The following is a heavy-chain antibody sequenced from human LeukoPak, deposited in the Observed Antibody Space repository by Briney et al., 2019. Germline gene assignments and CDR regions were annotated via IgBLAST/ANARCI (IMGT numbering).Heavy chain of an antibody. Sequence: PRGSLRLSCAASGFTFSSYAMSWVRQAPGKGLVWVSRIHSDGNSTTYADSVKGRFTISRDNAKSTLYLQMNSLRAEDTAVYYCAREATPGVPRGLLLWGQGTLVTVSS. CDR1: GFTFSSYA. CDR2: IHSDGNST. D-gene: IGHD3-22*01. CDR3: AREATPGVPRGLLL. J-gene: IGHJ4*02. V-gene: IGHV3-74*01.